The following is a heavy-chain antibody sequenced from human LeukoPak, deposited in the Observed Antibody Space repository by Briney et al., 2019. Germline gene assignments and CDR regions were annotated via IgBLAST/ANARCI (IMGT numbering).Heavy chain of an antibody. Sequence: PSETLSLTCTVSGGSISSSSYYWGWLRQPPGKGLEWIGSIFYSGNTYYNPSLKSRVTISVDTSKNQFSLKLSSVTAADTAVYYCARPGYCSGGSCYNYFDYWGQGNLVTVSS. CDR2: IFYSGNT. V-gene: IGHV4-39*01. CDR3: ARPGYCSGGSCYNYFDY. CDR1: GGSISSSSYY. D-gene: IGHD2-15*01. J-gene: IGHJ4*02.